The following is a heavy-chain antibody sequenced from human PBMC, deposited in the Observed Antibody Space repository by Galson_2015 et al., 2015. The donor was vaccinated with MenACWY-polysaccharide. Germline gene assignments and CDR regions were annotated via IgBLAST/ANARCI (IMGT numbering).Heavy chain of an antibody. Sequence: PALVKPTQTLTLTCTFSGFSLSTSGVGVGWIRQPPGKALEWLALIYWDDDKRYSPSLKSRLTITKDTSKNQVVLTMTNMDPVDTATYYCAHGFSTPVSGSYPFDYWGQGTLVTVSS. V-gene: IGHV2-5*02. D-gene: IGHD1-26*01. CDR3: AHGFSTPVSGSYPFDY. J-gene: IGHJ4*02. CDR2: IYWDDDK. CDR1: GFSLSTSGVG.